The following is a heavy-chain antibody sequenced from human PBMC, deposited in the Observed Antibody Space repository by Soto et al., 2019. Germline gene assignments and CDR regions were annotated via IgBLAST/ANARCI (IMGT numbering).Heavy chain of an antibody. CDR2: ISGSGANT. D-gene: IGHD3-10*01. CDR1: GFSISSDA. CDR3: ANRQTGPFGPLDT. V-gene: IGHV3-23*01. J-gene: IGHJ5*02. Sequence: WGSLRLSCAASGFSISSDAMNWVRQPPGKGLEWVSGISGSGANTNYADSVKGRFAISIDNSKNTLYLQMSSLRAEDTTVDYYANRQTGPFGPLDTWGPGXLVTVSS.